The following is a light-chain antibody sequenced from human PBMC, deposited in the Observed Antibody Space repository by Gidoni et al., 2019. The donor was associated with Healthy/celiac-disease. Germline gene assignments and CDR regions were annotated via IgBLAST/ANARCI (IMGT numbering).Light chain of an antibody. CDR3: QQYNNWPPMYT. J-gene: IGKJ2*01. V-gene: IGKV3-15*01. CDR2: GAS. CDR1: QSVSSN. Sequence: EIGRTRSPATPSLSPGERATLSCRASQSVSSNLAWYQQKPGQAPRLLIYGASTRATGIPARFSGSGSGTEFTLTIRSLQSEDFAVYYCQQYNNWPPMYTFGQGTKLEIK.